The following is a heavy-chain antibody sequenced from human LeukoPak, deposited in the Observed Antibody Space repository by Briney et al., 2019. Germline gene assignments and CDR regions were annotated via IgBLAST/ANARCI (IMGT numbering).Heavy chain of an antibody. D-gene: IGHD5-18*01. Sequence: PSETLSLTCSVSGGSITNKNYYWGWIRQPPGKGLEWIGNIYYDGRTYYNPSLKSRVTISVDTSKNQFSLKVTSVTAADTAVYYCAMSGYSYGCIYWGQGTLVTVSS. CDR2: IYYDGRT. V-gene: IGHV4-39*01. CDR1: GGSITNKNYY. CDR3: AMSGYSYGCIY. J-gene: IGHJ4*02.